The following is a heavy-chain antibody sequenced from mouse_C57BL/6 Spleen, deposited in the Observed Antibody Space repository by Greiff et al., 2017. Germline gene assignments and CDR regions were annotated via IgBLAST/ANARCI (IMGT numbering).Heavy chain of an antibody. D-gene: IGHD4-1*01. J-gene: IGHJ2*01. CDR2: ISSGSSTI. CDR1: GFTFSDYG. Sequence: DVKLVESGGGLVKPGGSLKLSCAASGFTFSDYGMHWVRQAPEKGLEWVAYISSGSSTIYYADTVKGRSTISRDNAKNTLFLQMTSLRSEDTAMYYCARGLGYFDYWGQGTTLTVSA. CDR3: ARGLGYFDY. V-gene: IGHV5-17*01.